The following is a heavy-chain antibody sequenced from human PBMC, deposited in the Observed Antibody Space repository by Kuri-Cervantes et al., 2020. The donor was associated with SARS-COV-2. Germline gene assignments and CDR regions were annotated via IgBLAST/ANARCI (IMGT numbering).Heavy chain of an antibody. J-gene: IGHJ2*01. D-gene: IGHD6-13*01. CDR3: ARDWAAAGSGDMWYFDL. CDR2: TRNKANSYTT. V-gene: IGHV3-72*01. Sequence: GESLKISCAASGFTFSSYAMHWVRQAPGKGLEWVGRTRNKANSYTTEYAASVKGRFTISRDDSKNSLYLQMNSLETEDTAVYYCARDWAAAGSGDMWYFDLWGRGTLVTVSS. CDR1: GFTFSSYA.